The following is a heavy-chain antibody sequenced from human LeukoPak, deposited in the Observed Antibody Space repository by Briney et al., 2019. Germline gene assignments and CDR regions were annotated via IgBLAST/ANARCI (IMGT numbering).Heavy chain of an antibody. CDR2: ISSSSSYI. Sequence: GGSLRLSCAASGFTFSSYSMNWVRQAPGKGLEWVSSISSSSSYIYYADSVKGRFTISRDNAKNSLYLQMSSLRDEDTAVYYCARDRGQLVIPFFFDYWGQGILVTVSS. CDR3: ARDRGQLVIPFFFDY. CDR1: GFTFSSYS. J-gene: IGHJ4*02. V-gene: IGHV3-21*01. D-gene: IGHD3-9*01.